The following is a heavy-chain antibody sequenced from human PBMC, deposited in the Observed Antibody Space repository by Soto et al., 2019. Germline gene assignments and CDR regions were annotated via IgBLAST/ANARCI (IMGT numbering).Heavy chain of an antibody. V-gene: IGHV4-39*07. CDR1: GGSISSRSSY. CDR3: ASHRAAGYYFDY. Sequence: PSETLSLTCTVFGGSISSRSSYWGWIRQPPGKGLEWIGGINHLGNTNYNPSLKSRVTISVDTSKNQFSLKLSSVTAADMAVYYCASHRAAGYYFDYWGQGTLVTVSS. CDR2: INHLGNT. D-gene: IGHD6-13*01. J-gene: IGHJ4*02.